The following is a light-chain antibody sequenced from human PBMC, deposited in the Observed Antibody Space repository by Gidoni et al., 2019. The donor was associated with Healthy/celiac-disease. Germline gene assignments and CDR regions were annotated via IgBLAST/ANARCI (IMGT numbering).Light chain of an antibody. CDR2: AAS. J-gene: IGKJ1*01. CDR3: QQSYSKPWT. Sequence: DIQMTQSPSSLSASVGDRVTITCRASQSISSYLNWYQQKPGKAPKLLIYAASSLQSGVPSRFSGSGSGTDFTLTISSLQPEDFATYYCQQSYSKPWTFXXXTKVEIK. V-gene: IGKV1-39*01. CDR1: QSISSY.